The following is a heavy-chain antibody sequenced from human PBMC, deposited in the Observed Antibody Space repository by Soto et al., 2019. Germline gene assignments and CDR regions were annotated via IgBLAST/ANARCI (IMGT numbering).Heavy chain of an antibody. D-gene: IGHD4-4*01. Sequence: GGALRLCWAGSGVTFSNYGLHWVRQAPGKGQEWVAVISYDGSHKYYADSVKGRFTISRDNSNNMLYLQMDSLRAEDTAVYYCAKDGASRYCGHSNYRHPHAFRAQGTSVTVSP. CDR3: AKDGASRYCGHSNYRHPHAF. J-gene: IGHJ4*02. CDR2: ISYDGSHK. CDR1: GVTFSNYG. V-gene: IGHV3-30*18.